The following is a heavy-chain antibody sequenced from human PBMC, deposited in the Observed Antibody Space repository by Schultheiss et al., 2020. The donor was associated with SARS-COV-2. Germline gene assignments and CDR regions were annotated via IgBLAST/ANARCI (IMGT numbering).Heavy chain of an antibody. V-gene: IGHV3-23*01. CDR2: ISGSGGST. CDR1: GFTFSSYA. CDR3: ARGNVLRFLEWPRRFDY. J-gene: IGHJ4*02. D-gene: IGHD3-3*01. Sequence: GGSLRLSCAASGFTFSSYAMSWVRQAPGKGLEWVSAISGSGGSTYYADSVKGRFTISRDNSKNTLYLQMNSLRAEDTAVYYCARGNVLRFLEWPRRFDYWGQGTLVTVSS.